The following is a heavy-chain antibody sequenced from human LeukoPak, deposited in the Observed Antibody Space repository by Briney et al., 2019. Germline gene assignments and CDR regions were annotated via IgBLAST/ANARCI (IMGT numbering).Heavy chain of an antibody. CDR2: IYYSGST. Sequence: SETLSLTCTVSGGSISSYYWSWIRQPPGKGLEWIGYIYYSGSTNYNPSLKSRVTISVDTSKNQFSLKLSSVTAADTAVYYCARTQWLDYWGQGTLVTVPS. V-gene: IGHV4-59*01. J-gene: IGHJ4*02. CDR3: ARTQWLDY. CDR1: GGSISSYY. D-gene: IGHD6-19*01.